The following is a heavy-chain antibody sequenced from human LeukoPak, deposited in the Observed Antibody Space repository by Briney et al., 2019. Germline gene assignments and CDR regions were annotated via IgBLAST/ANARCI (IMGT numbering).Heavy chain of an antibody. Sequence: SETLSLTCAVYGGSFSGLYWSWVRQPPGKGLEWIGEINHSGSTNYNPSLESRVTISVDTSKNQSSLKLSSVTAADTAVYYCALGARPGYYYYMDVWGTGTTVAVSS. CDR3: ALGARPGYYYYMDV. J-gene: IGHJ6*03. D-gene: IGHD6-6*01. CDR2: INHSGST. CDR1: GGSFSGLY. V-gene: IGHV4-34*01.